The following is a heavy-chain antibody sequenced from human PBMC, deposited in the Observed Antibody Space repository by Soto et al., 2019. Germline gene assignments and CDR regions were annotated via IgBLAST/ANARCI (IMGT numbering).Heavy chain of an antibody. CDR3: AREAV. CDR2: IKQDGSEQ. J-gene: IGHJ6*02. Sequence: EVQLVESGGGLVQPGGSLRLSCAASGFTFSGYWMSWVRQAPGKGLEWVANIKQDGSEQFYVDSVKGRFTISRDNAKNSLYLQMNRLRAVDTAAYYCAREAVWGQGTTVTVSS. V-gene: IGHV3-7*05. CDR1: GFTFSGYW.